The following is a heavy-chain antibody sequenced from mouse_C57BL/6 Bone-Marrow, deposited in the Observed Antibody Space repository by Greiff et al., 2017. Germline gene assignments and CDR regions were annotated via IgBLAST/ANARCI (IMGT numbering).Heavy chain of an antibody. CDR2: MYPGDGDT. D-gene: IGHD2-4*01. CDR3: ARASHYDYDVRYLDY. J-gene: IGHJ2*01. Sequence: VQLQESGAELVKPGASVKISCKASGYAFSSYWMNWVKQRPGQGLEWIGQMYPGDGDTNYNGKFKGKATLTADKSSRPAYMQLSSLTSEDSAVYFCARASHYDYDVRYLDYWGQGTTLTVSS. CDR1: GYAFSSYW. V-gene: IGHV1-80*01.